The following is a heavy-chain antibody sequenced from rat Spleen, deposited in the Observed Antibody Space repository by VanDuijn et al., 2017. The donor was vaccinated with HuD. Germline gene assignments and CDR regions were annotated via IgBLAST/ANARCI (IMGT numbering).Heavy chain of an antibody. V-gene: IGHV5-7*01. CDR1: GFTLSDYN. D-gene: IGHD5-1*01. Sequence: EVQLVESGGGLGQPGRSLKVSCAASGFTLSDYNMAWVRQAPKKGLDWVAIISYDASAPYYRDSVKDRFTISRDNAKNTQYLQMDSLRSEDTATYFCTRENWVFDYWGQGVMVTVSS. CDR2: ISYDASAP. J-gene: IGHJ2*01. CDR3: TRENWVFDY.